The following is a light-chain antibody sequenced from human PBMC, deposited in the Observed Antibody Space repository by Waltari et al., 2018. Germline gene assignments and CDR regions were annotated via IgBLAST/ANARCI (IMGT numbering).Light chain of an antibody. Sequence: EIVLTQSPATLSLSPGDTATLSCRASQNVDTYFAWYQQKPGQAPRLLIYRASYRATGVPARFSGGGSGADFTLTISGLEPEDFAVYYCQQRSKWPLTFGPGTKVDIK. CDR2: RAS. CDR1: QNVDTY. J-gene: IGKJ3*01. V-gene: IGKV3-11*01. CDR3: QQRSKWPLT.